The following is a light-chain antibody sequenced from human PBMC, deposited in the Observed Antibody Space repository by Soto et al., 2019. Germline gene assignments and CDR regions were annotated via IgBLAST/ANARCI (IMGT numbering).Light chain of an antibody. V-gene: IGKV1-5*03. CDR3: QPYSTSPYI. CDR1: QSINRW. Sequence: DIPMTQSPSTLSASVGDRVTITCRASQSINRWLAWYQQKPGKAPKLLIYKASTLESGVPSRFSGGGIGTEFSISISSLQPDDLAPYYCQPYSTSPYIFGQGNQGEIK. J-gene: IGKJ2*01. CDR2: KAS.